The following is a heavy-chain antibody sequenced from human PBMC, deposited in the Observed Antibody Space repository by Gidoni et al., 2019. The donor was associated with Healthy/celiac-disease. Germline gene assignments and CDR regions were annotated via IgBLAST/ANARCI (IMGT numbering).Heavy chain of an antibody. V-gene: IGHV5-51*01. J-gene: IGHJ5*02. CDR2: IYPGDSDT. CDR3: ARLTLLSDSSGYSSWFDP. CDR1: GYSFTSYW. D-gene: IGHD3-22*01. Sequence: EVQLVQSGAEVKKPGESLKISCKGSGYSFTSYWIGWVRQMPGKGLEWMGIIYPGDSDTRYSPSFQGQVTISADKSISTAYLQWSSLKASDTAMYYCARLTLLSDSSGYSSWFDPWGQGTLVTVSS.